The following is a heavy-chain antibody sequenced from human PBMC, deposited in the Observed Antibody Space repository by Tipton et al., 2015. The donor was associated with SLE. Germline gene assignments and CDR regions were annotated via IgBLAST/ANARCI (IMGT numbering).Heavy chain of an antibody. Sequence: GLVKPSETLSLTCTVSGSSLTGSYWTWIRQPPGKGLEWMGYFYYSGSTNYNPSLKGRLTLSLDTSKSQFSLKLTSVTAADTAVYYCARVDPRSSSSGLYDYWGQGTLVTVSS. CDR2: FYYSGST. J-gene: IGHJ4*02. D-gene: IGHD6-6*01. V-gene: IGHV4-59*01. CDR1: GSSLTGSY. CDR3: ARVDPRSSSSGLYDY.